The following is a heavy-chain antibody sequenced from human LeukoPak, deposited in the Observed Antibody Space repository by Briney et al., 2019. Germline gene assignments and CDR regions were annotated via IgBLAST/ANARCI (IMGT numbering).Heavy chain of an antibody. D-gene: IGHD2-15*01. V-gene: IGHV3-53*05. CDR3: VKCSGGSCYKPIDI. CDR2: IYSGGIT. J-gene: IGHJ3*02. Sequence: PGGSLRLSCAASGVTVSSNYMTWVRQAPGKGLEWVSVIYSGGITYYADSVKGRFTISRDNSKNTLYLQMNSLRAEDTAVYYCVKCSGGSCYKPIDIWGQGTMVTVSS. CDR1: GVTVSSNY.